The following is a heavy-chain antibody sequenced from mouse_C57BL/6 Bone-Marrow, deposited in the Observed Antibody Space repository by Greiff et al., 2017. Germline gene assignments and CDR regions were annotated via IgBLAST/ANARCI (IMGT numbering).Heavy chain of an antibody. D-gene: IGHD1-1*01. CDR3: ARGLLLLRCYAMDD. CDR2: LYPGSGST. V-gene: IGHV1-55*01. J-gene: IGHJ4*01. Sequence: QLQLQQPGAELVKPGASVKMSCKASGYTFPSYWITWVKQRPGQGLEWIGDLYPGSGSTNYNEKFKIKATLTVDTSSSTAYMQLSSLTSEDSAVYYCARGLLLLRCYAMDDWGQGTSVTVSS. CDR1: GYTFPSYW.